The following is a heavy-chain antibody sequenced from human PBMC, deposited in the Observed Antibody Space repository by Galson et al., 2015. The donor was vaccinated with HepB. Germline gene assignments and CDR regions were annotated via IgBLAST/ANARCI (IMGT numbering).Heavy chain of an antibody. Sequence: SLRLSCAASGSTFSSYAMSWVRQAPGKGLEWVSAISGSGGSTYYADSVKGRFTISRDNSKNTLYLQMNSLRAEDTAVYYCAKADDFWSGYYNYYYYGMDVWGQGTTVTVSS. CDR3: AKADDFWSGYYNYYYYGMDV. J-gene: IGHJ6*02. D-gene: IGHD3-3*01. CDR1: GSTFSSYA. V-gene: IGHV3-23*01. CDR2: ISGSGGST.